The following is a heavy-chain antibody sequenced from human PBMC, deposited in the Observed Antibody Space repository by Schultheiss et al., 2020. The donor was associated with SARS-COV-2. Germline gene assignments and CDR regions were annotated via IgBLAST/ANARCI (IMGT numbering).Heavy chain of an antibody. V-gene: IGHV3-23*01. CDR1: GFTVSSNY. Sequence: GGSLRLSCAASGFTVSSNYMSWVRQAPGKGLEWVSAISGSGGSTYYADSVKGRFTISRDNSKNTLYLQMNSLRAEDTAVYYCAKDLIAAAGTDQAGVDAFDIWGQGTMVTVSS. D-gene: IGHD6-13*01. CDR2: ISGSGGST. CDR3: AKDLIAAAGTDQAGVDAFDI. J-gene: IGHJ3*02.